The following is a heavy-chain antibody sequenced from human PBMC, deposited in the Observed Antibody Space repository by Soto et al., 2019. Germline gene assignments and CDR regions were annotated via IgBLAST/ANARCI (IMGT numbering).Heavy chain of an antibody. CDR2: INAGNGNT. V-gene: IGHV1-3*01. D-gene: IGHD6-13*01. Sequence: ASVKVSCKASGYTFTSYAIHWVRQAPGQRLEWMGWINAGNGNTKYSQKFQGRVTITRDTSASTAYMELSRLRSDDTAVYYCARANQEIAAREYYYYGMDVWGQGTTVTVSS. CDR3: ARANQEIAAREYYYYGMDV. J-gene: IGHJ6*02. CDR1: GYTFTSYA.